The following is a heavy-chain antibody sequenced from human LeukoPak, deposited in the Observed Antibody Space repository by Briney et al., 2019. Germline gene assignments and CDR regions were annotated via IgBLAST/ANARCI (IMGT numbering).Heavy chain of an antibody. D-gene: IGHD6-19*01. V-gene: IGHV3-23*01. CDR1: GSTLNNDA. J-gene: IGHJ5*02. CDR2: INGDTT. CDR3: AKCRLYSSGWCNWLDP. Sequence: GGSLRLSCAVSGSTLNNDAMSWVRQAPGKGPEWVAAINGDTTHYAGSVKGRFTISRDNSKNTLYLQLNSLGVEDTAVYFCAKCRLYSSGWCNWLDPWGQGTQVTVSS.